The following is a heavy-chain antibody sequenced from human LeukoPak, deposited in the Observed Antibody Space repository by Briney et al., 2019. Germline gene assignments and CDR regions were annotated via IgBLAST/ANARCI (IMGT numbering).Heavy chain of an antibody. Sequence: SETLSLTCTVSGGSISSYYWGWIRQPPGKGLEWIGYIYYSGSTNYNPSLKSRVTLSVDTSKNQFSLKLTSVTAADTAVYYCVRHPFETSGGAEYFQNWGQGTLVTVSS. CDR3: VRHPFETSGGAEYFQN. J-gene: IGHJ1*01. CDR1: GGSISSYY. CDR2: IYYSGST. D-gene: IGHD3-10*01. V-gene: IGHV4-59*08.